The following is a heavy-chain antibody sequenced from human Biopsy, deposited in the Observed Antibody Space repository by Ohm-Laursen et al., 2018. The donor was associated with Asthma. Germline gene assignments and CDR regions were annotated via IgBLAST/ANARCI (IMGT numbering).Heavy chain of an antibody. CDR3: AGFCSGGNYPDH. CDR2: IHYSGST. Sequence: TLSFTWTISAVSIRSYYWTWNPPPPGKGLVWIGNIHYSGSTYSNPSLKSRVTISVDTSKKQISLRLSSVIAADSAVYYCAGFCSGGNYPDHWGQGTLVTVSS. D-gene: IGHD2-15*01. CDR1: AVSIRSYY. V-gene: IGHV4-59*01. J-gene: IGHJ4*02.